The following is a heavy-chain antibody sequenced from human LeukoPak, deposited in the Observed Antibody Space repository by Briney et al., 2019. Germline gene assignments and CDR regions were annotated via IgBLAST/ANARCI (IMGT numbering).Heavy chain of an antibody. CDR3: ARGFRNGPFDC. CDR2: INRYGGST. J-gene: IGHJ4*02. V-gene: IGHV3-20*04. Sequence: GGSLRLSCEASGFTFDEYGMSWVRQPPGKGLEGVSGINRYGGSTDYADYVTGRYPISKDNAQTSHVLQMTSLRVQDTALYYCARGFRNGPFDCWGQGPLVTVSS. CDR1: GFTFDEYG. D-gene: IGHD2-8*01.